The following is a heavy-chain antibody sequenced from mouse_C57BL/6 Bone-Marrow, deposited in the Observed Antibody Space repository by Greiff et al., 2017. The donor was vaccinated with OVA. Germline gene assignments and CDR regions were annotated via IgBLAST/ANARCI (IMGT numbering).Heavy chain of an antibody. Sequence: QVQLKQPGAELVRPGTSVKLSCKASGYTFTSYWMHWVKQRPGQGLEWIGVIDPSDSYTNYNQKFKGKATLTVDTSSSTAYMQLSSLTSEDSAVYYCARKGYGSIYWYFDVWGTGTTVTVSS. CDR3: ARKGYGSIYWYFDV. J-gene: IGHJ1*03. CDR1: GYTFTSYW. V-gene: IGHV1-59*01. D-gene: IGHD1-1*01. CDR2: IDPSDSYT.